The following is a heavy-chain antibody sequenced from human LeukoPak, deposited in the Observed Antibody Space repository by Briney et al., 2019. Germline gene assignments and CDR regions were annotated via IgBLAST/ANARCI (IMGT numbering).Heavy chain of an antibody. Sequence: SETLSLTCTVSGGSISSYYWSWIRQPPGKGLEWIGYIYYSGSTNYNPSLKSRVTISVDTSKNQFSLKLSSVTAADTAVYYCARESIAAAIDYWGQGTLVTVSS. V-gene: IGHV4-59*01. D-gene: IGHD6-6*01. CDR3: ARESIAAAIDY. CDR2: IYYSGST. CDR1: GGSISSYY. J-gene: IGHJ4*02.